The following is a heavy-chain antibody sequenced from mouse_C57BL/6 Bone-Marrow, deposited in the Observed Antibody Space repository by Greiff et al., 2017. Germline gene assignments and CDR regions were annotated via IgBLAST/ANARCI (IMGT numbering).Heavy chain of an antibody. V-gene: IGHV1-39*01. CDR1: GYSFTDYN. CDR2: INPNYGTT. J-gene: IGHJ4*01. D-gene: IGHD2-4*01. Sequence: LKASGPELVKPGASVKISCKASGYSFTDYNMNWVKQSNGKSLEWIGVINPNYGTTSYNQKFKGKATLTVDQSSSTAYMQLNSLTSEDSAVYYCASGYDYDYAMDYWGQGTSVTVSS. CDR3: ASGYDYDYAMDY.